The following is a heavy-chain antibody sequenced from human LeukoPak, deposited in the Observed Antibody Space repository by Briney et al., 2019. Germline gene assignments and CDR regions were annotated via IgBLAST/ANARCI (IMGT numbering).Heavy chain of an antibody. CDR3: AKPKWELLGYFDY. J-gene: IGHJ4*02. V-gene: IGHV3-23*01. CDR2: ISGSGGST. CDR1: GFTFSSYA. Sequence: PGGSPRLSCAASGFTFSSYAMSWVRQAPGKGLEWVSAISGSGGSTYYADSVKGRFTISRDNSKNTLYLQMNSLRAEDTAVYYCAKPKWELLGYFDYWGQGTLVTVSS. D-gene: IGHD1-26*01.